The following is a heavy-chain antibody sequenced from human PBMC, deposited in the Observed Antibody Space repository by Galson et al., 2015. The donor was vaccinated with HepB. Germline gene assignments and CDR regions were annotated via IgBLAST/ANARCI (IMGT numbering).Heavy chain of an antibody. CDR2: ISSISSYT. J-gene: IGHJ6*02. V-gene: IGHV3-11*03. CDR3: ASGYGDPGGSYYYGMDV. Sequence: SLRLSCAASGFTFSDYYMSWIRQAPGKGLEWVSYISSISSYTSHADSVKGRFTISRDNAKNSLYLQMNSLRAEDTAVYYCASGYGDPGGSYYYGMDVWGQGTTVTVSS. CDR1: GFTFSDYY. D-gene: IGHD4-17*01.